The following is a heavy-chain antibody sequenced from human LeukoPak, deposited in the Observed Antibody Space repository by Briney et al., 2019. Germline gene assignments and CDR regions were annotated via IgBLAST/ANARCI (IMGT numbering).Heavy chain of an antibody. CDR1: GGSISSYY. J-gene: IGHJ5*02. CDR2: IYDSGST. D-gene: IGHD3-16*01. V-gene: IGHV4-59*05. Sequence: LETLSLTCTVSGGSISSYYWSWIRQPPGKGLEWIGSIYDSGSTYYNPSLKSRVTISVDTSKNQFSLKLNSVTAADTAVYYCARHYGPWGQGTLVTVSS. CDR3: ARHYGP.